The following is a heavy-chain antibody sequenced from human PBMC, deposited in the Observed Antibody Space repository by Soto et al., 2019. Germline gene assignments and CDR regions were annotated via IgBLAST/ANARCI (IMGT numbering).Heavy chain of an antibody. CDR2: IYYSGST. Sequence: QVQLQESGPGLVKPSQTLSLTCTVSGGSVSSGGYYWSCIRQHPGKGLEWIGYIYYSGSTYYNPSLKSRVTISVDTSKNQFSLKLSSVTAADTAVYYCAREEGGGYDHRWFDPWGQGTLVTVSP. CDR3: AREEGGGYDHRWFDP. V-gene: IGHV4-31*03. CDR1: GGSVSSGGYY. J-gene: IGHJ5*02. D-gene: IGHD5-12*01.